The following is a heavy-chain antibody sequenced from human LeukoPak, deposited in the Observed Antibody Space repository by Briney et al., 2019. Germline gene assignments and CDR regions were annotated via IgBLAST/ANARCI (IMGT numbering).Heavy chain of an antibody. D-gene: IGHD3-10*01. Sequence: SETLSLTCTVSGGSISSYYWGWIRQPPGKGLEWIGYIYYSGSTNYNPSLKSRVTISVDTSKNQFSLKLSSVTAADTAVYYCARVSYGYYYYYMDVWGKGTTVTVSS. CDR3: ARVSYGYYYYYMDV. J-gene: IGHJ6*03. CDR2: IYYSGST. V-gene: IGHV4-59*01. CDR1: GGSISSYY.